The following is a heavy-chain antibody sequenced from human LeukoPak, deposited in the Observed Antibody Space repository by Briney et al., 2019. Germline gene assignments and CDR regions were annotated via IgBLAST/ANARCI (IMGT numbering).Heavy chain of an antibody. CDR3: ARERGGYTVTMDY. J-gene: IGHJ4*02. CDR2: IYHSGST. CDR1: GGSISSGGYY. V-gene: IGHV4-30-2*01. D-gene: IGHD4-17*01. Sequence: TLSLTCTVSGGSISSGGYYWSWIRQPPGKGLEWIGYIYHSGSTYYNPSLKSRVTISVDRSKNQFSLKLSSVTAADTAVYYCARERGGYTVTMDYWGQGTLVTVSS.